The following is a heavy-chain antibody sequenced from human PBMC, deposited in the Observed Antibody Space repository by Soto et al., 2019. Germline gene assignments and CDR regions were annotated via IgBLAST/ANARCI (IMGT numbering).Heavy chain of an antibody. V-gene: IGHV4-59*01. Sequence: SETLSLTCSVSGGSISGYYWTWIRQAPGKGLEWIGYIYPNNGRTNYNPSLESRVTISVDMSKGQLSLKLTSVTAADTAVYYCARDYRFGDPSGYYYYGMDVWGQGTTVTVSS. CDR1: GGSISGYY. CDR2: IYPNNGRT. J-gene: IGHJ6*02. D-gene: IGHD3-10*01. CDR3: ARDYRFGDPSGYYYYGMDV.